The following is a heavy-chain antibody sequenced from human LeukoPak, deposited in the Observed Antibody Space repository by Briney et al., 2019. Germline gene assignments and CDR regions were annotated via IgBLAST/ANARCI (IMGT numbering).Heavy chain of an antibody. CDR3: ARDRYYTLDY. CDR1: GFSFSTSW. D-gene: IGHD3-3*01. J-gene: IGHJ4*02. Sequence: PGGSLSLSWAASGFSFSTSWMHWVSHTPEKGLVWVSRINSEGSNTIYADSVKGRFTISRDNAKNTLFLQMNSLRAEDTAVYYCARDRYYTLDYWGQGTLVTVSS. CDR2: INSEGSNT. V-gene: IGHV3-74*01.